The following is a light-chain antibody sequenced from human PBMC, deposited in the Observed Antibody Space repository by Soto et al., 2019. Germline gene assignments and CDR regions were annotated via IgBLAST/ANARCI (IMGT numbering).Light chain of an antibody. CDR1: QSLSSW. J-gene: IGKJ1*01. V-gene: IGKV1-5*01. Sequence: DIQMTQSPSALSASVGDVVTVTCRASQSLSSWLAWYQQKPGKAPKLLIYDASSLESGVPSRFSGSGSGTEFTLTISSLQPEDFATYYCQQYNTYPRTFGLGNTVDIK. CDR2: DAS. CDR3: QQYNTYPRT.